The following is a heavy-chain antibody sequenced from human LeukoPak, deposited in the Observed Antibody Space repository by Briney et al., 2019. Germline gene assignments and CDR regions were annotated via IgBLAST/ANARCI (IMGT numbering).Heavy chain of an antibody. D-gene: IGHD3-16*02. V-gene: IGHV1-46*01. CDR2: INPSVNGT. Sequence: ASVKVSCKASGYTFTGYYIHWVRQAPGQGLEWMGIINPSVNGTNYAQKFQGRVTMTRDMSTSTVYMELSSLRSEDTAVYYCARDPEITFGGVIIPHHAFDIWGQGTMVTVSS. CDR1: GYTFTGYY. CDR3: ARDPEITFGGVIIPHHAFDI. J-gene: IGHJ3*02.